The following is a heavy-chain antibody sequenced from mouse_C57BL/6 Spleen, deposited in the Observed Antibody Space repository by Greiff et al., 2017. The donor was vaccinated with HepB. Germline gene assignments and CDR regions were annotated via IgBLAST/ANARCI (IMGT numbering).Heavy chain of an antibody. Sequence: QVHVKQSGPGLVQPSQSLSITCTVSGFSLTSYGVHWVRQSPGKGLEWLGVIWSGGSTDDNAAFISRLSISKDNSKSQVFFKMNSLQADDTAIYYCARNYYGSSYDWYFDVWGTGTTVTVSS. D-gene: IGHD1-1*01. CDR3: ARNYYGSSYDWYFDV. CDR2: IWSGGST. CDR1: GFSLTSYG. V-gene: IGHV2-2*01. J-gene: IGHJ1*03.